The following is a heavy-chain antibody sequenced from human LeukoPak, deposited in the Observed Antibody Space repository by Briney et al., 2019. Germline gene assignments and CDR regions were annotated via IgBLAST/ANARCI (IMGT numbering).Heavy chain of an antibody. D-gene: IGHD6-13*01. J-gene: IGHJ4*02. CDR2: ISFDGTHD. V-gene: IGHV3-30*03. Sequence: GGSLRLSCAASGFTFDDYGMRWVRHAPGKGLEWVAVISFDGTHDFYADSVKGRFTISRDNSKNTLYLQMNSLRADDTAVYYCARSPPPHRSLVAAAGTFYFDYGGQGTLVTVSS. CDR3: ARSPPPHRSLVAAAGTFYFDY. CDR1: GFTFDDYG.